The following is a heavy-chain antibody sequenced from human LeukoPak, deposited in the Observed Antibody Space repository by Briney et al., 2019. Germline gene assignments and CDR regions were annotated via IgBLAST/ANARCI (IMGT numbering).Heavy chain of an antibody. CDR1: GFTFSSYW. CDR2: IKQDGSEK. V-gene: IGHV3-7*01. CDR3: ARDGLYYDYVWGSYRQGYYFGY. J-gene: IGHJ4*02. D-gene: IGHD3-16*02. Sequence: PRGSLRLSCAASGFTFSSYWMSWVRQAPGKGLEWVANIKQDGSEKYYVDSVKGRFTISRDNAKNSLYLQMNSLRAEDAAVYYCARDGLYYDYVWGSYRQGYYFGYWGQGTLVTVSS.